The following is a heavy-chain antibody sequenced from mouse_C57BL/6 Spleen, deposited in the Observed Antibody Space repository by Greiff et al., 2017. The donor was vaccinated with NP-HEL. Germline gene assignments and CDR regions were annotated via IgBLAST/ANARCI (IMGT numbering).Heavy chain of an antibody. D-gene: IGHD4-1*01. CDR1: GFSFNTYA. J-gene: IGHJ2*01. CDR3: VRQELGRERYFDY. CDR2: IRSKSNNYAT. V-gene: IGHV10-1*01. Sequence: EVKLVESGGGLVQPKGSLKLSCAASGFSFNTYAMNWVRQAPGKGLEWVARIRSKSNNYATYYADSVKDRFTISRDDSESMLYLQMNNLKTEDTAMYYCVRQELGRERYFDYWGQGTTLTVSS.